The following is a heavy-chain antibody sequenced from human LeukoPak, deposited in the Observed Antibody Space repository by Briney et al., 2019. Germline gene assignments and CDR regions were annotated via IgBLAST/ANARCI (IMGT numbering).Heavy chain of an antibody. CDR2: ITSSGSVI. D-gene: IGHD3-16*01. V-gene: IGHV3-48*01. CDR3: AKDLGANFDY. CDR1: GFTFTSYA. Sequence: GGSLRLSCAASGFTFTSYAMSWVRQAPGKGLEWVSYITSSGSVIHYSDSVRGRFIISRDNSKNTLYLQMNSLRAEDTAVYYCAKDLGANFDYWGQGTLVTVSS. J-gene: IGHJ4*02.